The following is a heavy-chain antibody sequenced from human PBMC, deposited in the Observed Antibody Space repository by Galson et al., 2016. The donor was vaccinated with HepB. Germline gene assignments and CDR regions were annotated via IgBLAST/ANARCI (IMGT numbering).Heavy chain of an antibody. J-gene: IGHJ4*02. CDR1: GFTFSRYW. V-gene: IGHV3-7*03. CDR3: AREVRRNSETY. Sequence: SLRLSCAASGFTFSRYWMGWVRQAPEKGLEWVATIKEDGNEKYYLDSVKGRFTISRDNAKNSLYLQMNSLRAEDRAVYYCAREVRRNSETYWGQGTLVTVSS. CDR2: IKEDGNEK. D-gene: IGHD1-14*01.